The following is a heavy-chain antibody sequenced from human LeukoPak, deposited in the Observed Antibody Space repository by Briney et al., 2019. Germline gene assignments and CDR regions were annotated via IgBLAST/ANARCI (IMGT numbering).Heavy chain of an antibody. CDR3: ARVPPPRIAVAGTGPYYFDY. Sequence: GGSLRLSCAASGFTVSSNYVSWVRQAPGKGLEWVSVIYSGGSTYYADSVKGRFTISRDNSKNTLYLQMNSLRAEGTAVYYCARVPPPRIAVAGTGPYYFDYWGQGTLVTVSS. J-gene: IGHJ4*02. V-gene: IGHV3-53*01. D-gene: IGHD6-19*01. CDR1: GFTVSSNY. CDR2: IYSGGST.